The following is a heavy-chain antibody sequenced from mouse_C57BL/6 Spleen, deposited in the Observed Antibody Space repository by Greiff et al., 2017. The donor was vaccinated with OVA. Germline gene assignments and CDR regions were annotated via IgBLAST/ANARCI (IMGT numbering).Heavy chain of an antibody. CDR2: IYPGSGNT. CDR1: GYTFTDYY. Sequence: QVQLQQSGAELVRPGASVKLSCKASGYTFTDYYINWVKQRPGQGLEWIARIYPGSGNTYYNEKFKGKATLTAEKSSSTAYMQLSSLTSEDSAVYFCASIPHYYGSSPWFAYWGQGTLVTVSA. J-gene: IGHJ3*01. V-gene: IGHV1-76*01. D-gene: IGHD1-1*01. CDR3: ASIPHYYGSSPWFAY.